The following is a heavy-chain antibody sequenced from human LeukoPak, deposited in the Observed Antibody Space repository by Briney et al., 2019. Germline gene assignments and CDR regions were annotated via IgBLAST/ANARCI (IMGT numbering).Heavy chain of an antibody. V-gene: IGHV4-34*01. CDR2: INHSGST. CDR1: GGSFSGYY. CDR3: ARMGSGWYSDY. J-gene: IGHJ4*02. D-gene: IGHD6-19*01. Sequence: KPSETLSLTCAVYGGSFSGYYWSWIRQPPGKGLEWVGEINHSGSTNYNPSLKSRVTMSVDTSKNQFSLKLSSVTAADTAVYYCARMGSGWYSDYWGQGTLVTVSS.